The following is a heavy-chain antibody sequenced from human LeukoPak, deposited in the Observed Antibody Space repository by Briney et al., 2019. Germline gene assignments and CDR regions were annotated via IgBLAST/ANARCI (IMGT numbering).Heavy chain of an antibody. J-gene: IGHJ5*02. CDR2: IYPGDSET. D-gene: IGHD5-18*01. Sequence: GESLKISCKASGYSFTTYWIGWVRQMPGKXLEWMGLIYPGDSETRYSPSFQGQVTISADRSFSTAYLQWSSLQASDTAMYYCARRAVDTALVSENNYFDPWGQGTLVTVSS. V-gene: IGHV5-51*01. CDR1: GYSFTTYW. CDR3: ARRAVDTALVSENNYFDP.